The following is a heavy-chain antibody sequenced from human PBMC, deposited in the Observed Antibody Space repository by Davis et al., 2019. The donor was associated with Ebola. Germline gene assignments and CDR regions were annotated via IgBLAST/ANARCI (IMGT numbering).Heavy chain of an antibody. V-gene: IGHV1-8*03. D-gene: IGHD6-13*01. CDR1: GYTFTTYD. J-gene: IGHJ6*03. CDR2: MNPNSGDT. CDR3: ARSPGRQMVRFTATKFHKYNYMDV. Sequence: ASVKVSCKASGYTFTTYDINWVRQATGQGLDWLGWMNPNSGDTGYAQKFQGRVTITRNTSISTAYMELSSLRSEDTAVYYCARSPGRQMVRFTATKFHKYNYMDVWGKGTTVTVSS.